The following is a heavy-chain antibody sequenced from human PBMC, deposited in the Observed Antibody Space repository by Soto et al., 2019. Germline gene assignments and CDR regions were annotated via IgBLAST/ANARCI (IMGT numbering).Heavy chain of an antibody. CDR3: ARHFDATVVDI. CDR1: GGSISSGGYS. J-gene: IGHJ3*02. V-gene: IGHV4-30-2*01. D-gene: IGHD2-15*01. CDR2: IYHSGST. Sequence: PSETLSLTCAVSGGSISSGGYSWSWIRQPPGKGLEWIGYIYHSGSTYYNPSLKSRVTISVDRSKNQFSLKLSSVTAADTAVYYCARHFDATVVDIWGQGTMVTVSS.